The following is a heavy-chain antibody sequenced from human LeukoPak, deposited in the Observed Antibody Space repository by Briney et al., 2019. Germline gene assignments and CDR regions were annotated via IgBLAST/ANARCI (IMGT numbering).Heavy chain of an antibody. J-gene: IGHJ5*02. CDR3: ARGGSSGWYSSENWFDP. CDR1: GGSFSSYY. CDR2: IYYSGST. V-gene: IGHV4-59*01. Sequence: SETLSLTCTVSGGSFSSYYWSWIRQPPGKGLEWIGYIYYSGSTNYNPSLKSRVTISVDTSKNQFSLKLSSVTAADTAVYYCARGGSSGWYSSENWFDPWGQGTLVTVSS. D-gene: IGHD6-19*01.